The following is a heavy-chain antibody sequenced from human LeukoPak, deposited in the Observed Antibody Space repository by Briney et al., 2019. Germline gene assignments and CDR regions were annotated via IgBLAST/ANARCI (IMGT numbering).Heavy chain of an antibody. CDR3: VPTYYDSSGRNWFDP. J-gene: IGHJ5*02. V-gene: IGHV1-2*02. CDR1: GYTFTGYY. Sequence: ASVKVSCKASGYTFTGYYMHWVRQAPGQGLEWMGWINPNSGGTNYAQKFQGRVTMTRYTSISTAYVELSRLRSDDTAVYYCVPTYYDSSGRNWFDPWGQGTLVTVSS. CDR2: INPNSGGT. D-gene: IGHD3-22*01.